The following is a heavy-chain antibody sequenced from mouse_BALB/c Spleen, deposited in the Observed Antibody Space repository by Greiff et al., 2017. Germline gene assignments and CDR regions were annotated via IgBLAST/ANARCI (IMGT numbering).Heavy chain of an antibody. CDR3: TREGITTATKYYAMDY. CDR1: GFTFSSYT. J-gene: IGHJ4*01. V-gene: IGHV5-6-4*01. CDR2: ISSGGSYT. Sequence: EVMLVESGGGLVKPGGSLKLSCAASGFTFSSYTMPWVRQTPEKRLEWVATISSGGSYTYYPDSVKGRFTISRDNAKNTLYLQMSSLKSEDTAMYYCTREGITTATKYYAMDYWGQGTSVTVSS. D-gene: IGHD1-2*01.